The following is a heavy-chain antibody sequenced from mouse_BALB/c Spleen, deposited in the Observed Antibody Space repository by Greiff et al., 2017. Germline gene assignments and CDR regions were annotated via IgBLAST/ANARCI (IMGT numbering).Heavy chain of an antibody. D-gene: IGHD4-1*02. CDR3: ARVNWNGNY. Sequence: VQLQQSGPELVKPGASVRISCKASGYTFTSYYIHWVKQRPGQGLEWIGQIYPGDGDTNYNGKFKGKATLTADKSSSTAYMQLSSLTSEDSAVYFCARVNWNGNYWGQGTTLTVSS. CDR2: IYPGDGDT. J-gene: IGHJ2*01. V-gene: IGHV1S56*01. CDR1: GYTFTSYY.